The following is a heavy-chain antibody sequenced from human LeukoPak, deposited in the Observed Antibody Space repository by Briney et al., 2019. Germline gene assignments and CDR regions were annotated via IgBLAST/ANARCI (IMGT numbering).Heavy chain of an antibody. CDR2: IHYSGTT. D-gene: IGHD3-10*01. J-gene: IGHJ6*03. Sequence: SETLSLTCTVSGGSISSGSFYGGWVRQPPGKRLEWIATIHYSGTTYYNPSLRSRVTMSVDTSKNQFSLRLSSVTAADTAVYYCARESSGNYYNPLGYMDVWGKGTTVTVSS. CDR3: ARESSGNYYNPLGYMDV. CDR1: GGSISSGSFY. V-gene: IGHV4-39*07.